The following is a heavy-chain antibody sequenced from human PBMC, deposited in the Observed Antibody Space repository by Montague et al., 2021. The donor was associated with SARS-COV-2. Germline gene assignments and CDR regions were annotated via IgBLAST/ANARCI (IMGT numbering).Heavy chain of an antibody. J-gene: IGHJ3*02. Sequence: SLRLSCAASGFTFSSYCMHWVRQAPGKGLVWVSRINSDGSSTSYAYSVKGRFTISRDNAKNTLYLKMNRMRAEDTAVYYCARDQGLGHYAFDIWGQGTMVTVSS. V-gene: IGHV3-74*01. CDR3: ARDQGLGHYAFDI. CDR1: GFTFSSYC. D-gene: IGHD3/OR15-3a*01. CDR2: INSDGSST.